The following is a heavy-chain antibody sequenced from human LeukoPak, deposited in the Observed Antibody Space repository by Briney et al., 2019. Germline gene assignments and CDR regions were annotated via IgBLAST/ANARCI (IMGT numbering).Heavy chain of an antibody. J-gene: IGHJ3*02. D-gene: IGHD3-10*01. Sequence: GGSLRLSCAASGFTFSSSSMNWVRQAPGKGLEWVSYISSSSSTIYYADSVKGRFTISRDDAKNSLYLQMNSLRAEDTAVYYCAREDRWFGELLGHDAFDIWGQGTMVTVSS. CDR1: GFTFSSSS. CDR2: ISSSSSTI. V-gene: IGHV3-48*04. CDR3: AREDRWFGELLGHDAFDI.